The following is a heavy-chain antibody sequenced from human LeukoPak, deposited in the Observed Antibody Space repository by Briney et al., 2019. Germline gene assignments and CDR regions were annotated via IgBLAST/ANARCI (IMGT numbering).Heavy chain of an antibody. CDR2: IYHSGST. J-gene: IGHJ4*02. CDR3: ARDGYSGNDGL. Sequence: TSETLSLTCTVSGGSISTYYWSWIRQPPGKGLEWIGYIYHSGSTKYNPSLKSRVTISVDTSKNQFSLKLSSVTAADTAVYYCARDGYSGNDGLWGQGTLVTVSS. CDR1: GGSISTYY. V-gene: IGHV4-59*01. D-gene: IGHD5-12*01.